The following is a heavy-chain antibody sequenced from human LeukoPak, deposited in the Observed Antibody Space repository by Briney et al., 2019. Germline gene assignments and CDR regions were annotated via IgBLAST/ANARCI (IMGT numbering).Heavy chain of an antibody. CDR3: ARGRRITIFGHDAFDI. D-gene: IGHD3-3*01. Sequence: GGSLRLSCAASGFTFSSYAMHWVRQAPGKGLEWVAVIWYDESNKYYVDSVKGRFTISRDNAKNTLYLQMNSLRAEDTAVYYCARGRRITIFGHDAFDIWGQGTMVTVSS. V-gene: IGHV3-33*01. CDR2: IWYDESNK. CDR1: GFTFSSYA. J-gene: IGHJ3*02.